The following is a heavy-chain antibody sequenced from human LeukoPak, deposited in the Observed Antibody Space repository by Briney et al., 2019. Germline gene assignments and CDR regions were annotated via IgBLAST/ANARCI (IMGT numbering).Heavy chain of an antibody. CDR2: IYPSDSDT. D-gene: IGHD5-18*01. V-gene: IGHV5-51*01. J-gene: IGHJ4*02. CDR3: ARLPSKWIQKSDY. CDR1: GYSFTTHW. Sequence: GESLKISCKASGYSFTTHWIGWVRQMPGKGLEWMGIIYPSDSDTRYSPSFQGQVTISADKSISTAYLQWSSQKASDTAIYYCARLPSKWIQKSDYWGQGTLVTVSS.